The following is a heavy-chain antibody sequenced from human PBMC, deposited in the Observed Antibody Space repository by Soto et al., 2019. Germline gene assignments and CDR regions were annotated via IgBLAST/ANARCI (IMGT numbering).Heavy chain of an antibody. V-gene: IGHV3-33*01. D-gene: IGHD3-10*01. CDR1: GFTFSNYG. J-gene: IGHJ2*01. Sequence: QVQLVESGGGVVQPGRSLRLSCAASGFTFSNYGMHWVRQAPGKGLEWVAVIWYDGSNKYYADSVKGRFTISRDNSKNTLYLQMNSLRAEDTAVYYCARDVKVLGVISYWYFDLWGRGTLVTVSS. CDR3: ARDVKVLGVISYWYFDL. CDR2: IWYDGSNK.